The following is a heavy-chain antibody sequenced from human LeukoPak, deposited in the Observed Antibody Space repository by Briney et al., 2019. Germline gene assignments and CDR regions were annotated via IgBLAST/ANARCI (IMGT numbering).Heavy chain of an antibody. J-gene: IGHJ4*02. CDR2: TYYGGST. Sequence: SETLSLTCTVSGGSLSRGGDYWTWIRQHPGKGLEWIGNTYYGGSTYYNPSLKSRGTISIDTSKNQFSLKLNSVTAADTAVYYCARVRYCSTNRCYDREFDNWGQGTLVTVSS. D-gene: IGHD2-2*01. CDR3: ARVRYCSTNRCYDREFDN. CDR1: GGSLSRGGDY. V-gene: IGHV4-31*03.